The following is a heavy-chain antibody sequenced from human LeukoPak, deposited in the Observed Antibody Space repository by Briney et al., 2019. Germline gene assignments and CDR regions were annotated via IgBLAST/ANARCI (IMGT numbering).Heavy chain of an antibody. Sequence: PSETLSLTCTVSGGSISSSSYYWGWIRQPPGKGLEWIGSIYYSGSTYYNPSLKSRVTISVDTSKNQFSLKLSSVTAADTAVYYCARLYGYSYGYPCYFDYWGQGTLVTVSS. CDR2: IYYSGST. D-gene: IGHD5-18*01. CDR3: ARLYGYSYGYPCYFDY. J-gene: IGHJ4*02. V-gene: IGHV4-39*01. CDR1: GGSISSSSYY.